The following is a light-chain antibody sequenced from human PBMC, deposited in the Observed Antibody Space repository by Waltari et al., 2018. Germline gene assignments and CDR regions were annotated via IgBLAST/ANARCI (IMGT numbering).Light chain of an antibody. CDR2: GAS. Sequence: EIVLTQSPGTLSLSPGARAIVSCRASQSVGRTLAWYQQKPGQAPRLLIYGASNRATGIPDRFIGSGSGTEFSLTISGLEPEDSAVYYCQHYLRLPVAFGQGTKVEIK. CDR3: QHYLRLPVA. J-gene: IGKJ1*01. V-gene: IGKV3-20*01. CDR1: QSVGRT.